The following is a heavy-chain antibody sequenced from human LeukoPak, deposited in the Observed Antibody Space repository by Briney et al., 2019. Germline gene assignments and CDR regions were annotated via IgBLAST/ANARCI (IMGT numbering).Heavy chain of an antibody. J-gene: IGHJ6*02. Sequence: PGGSLRLSCAASGFTFSSYSMNWVRQAPGKGLEWVSYISSSSSTIYYADSVKGRFTISRDNAKNSLYLQMNSLRDEDTAVYYCARSITIFGVVTQIPNYYYGMDVWGQGTTVTVSS. V-gene: IGHV3-48*02. CDR1: GFTFSSYS. D-gene: IGHD3-3*01. CDR2: ISSSSSTI. CDR3: ARSITIFGVVTQIPNYYYGMDV.